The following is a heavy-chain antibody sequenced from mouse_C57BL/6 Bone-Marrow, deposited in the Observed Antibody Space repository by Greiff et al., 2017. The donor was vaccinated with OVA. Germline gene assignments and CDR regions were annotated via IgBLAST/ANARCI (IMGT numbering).Heavy chain of an antibody. CDR1: GFSLTSYG. Sequence: VHLVESGPGLVQPSQSLSITCTVSGFSLTSYGVHWVRQSPGKGLEWLGVIWSGGSTDYNAAFISRLSISKDNSKSQVFFKMNSLQADDTAIYYCARKGGFTTVVAGAMDYWGQGTSVTVSS. D-gene: IGHD1-1*01. CDR2: IWSGGST. CDR3: ARKGGFTTVVAGAMDY. V-gene: IGHV2-2*01. J-gene: IGHJ4*01.